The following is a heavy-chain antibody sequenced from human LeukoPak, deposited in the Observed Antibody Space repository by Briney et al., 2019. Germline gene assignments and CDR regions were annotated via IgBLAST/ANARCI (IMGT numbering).Heavy chain of an antibody. CDR1: GGSISSHY. CDR2: IYYSGST. CDR3: ARETYDYDSSGYYLYYFDY. V-gene: IGHV4-59*11. Sequence: KPSETLSLNCTVSGGSISSHYWSWIRQPPGKGLEWIGYIYYSGSTNYNPSLKSRVTISVDTPKNQFSLKLSSVTAADTAVYYCARETYDYDSSGYYLYYFDYWGQGTLVTVSS. D-gene: IGHD3-22*01. J-gene: IGHJ4*02.